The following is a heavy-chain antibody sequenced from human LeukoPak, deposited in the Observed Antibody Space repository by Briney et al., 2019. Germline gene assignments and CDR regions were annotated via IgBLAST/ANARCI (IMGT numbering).Heavy chain of an antibody. CDR2: INPSGGSA. V-gene: IGHV1-46*01. CDR1: GYTFSIYN. J-gene: IGHJ4*02. CDR3: ATGPPRPDIVVVVAATPGFHFDY. Sequence: ASVKVSCKASGYTFSIYNMHWVRQAPGLGLEWMGIINPSGGSASDTQKFQGRVTMTRDTSTSTLYMELSSLRSEDTAVYYCATGPPRPDIVVVVAATPGFHFDYWGQGTLVTVSS. D-gene: IGHD2-15*01.